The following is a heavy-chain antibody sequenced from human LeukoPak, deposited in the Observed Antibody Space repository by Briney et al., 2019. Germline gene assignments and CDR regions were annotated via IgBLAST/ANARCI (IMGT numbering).Heavy chain of an antibody. CDR3: ARGCTSASCYDY. D-gene: IGHD2-2*01. CDR1: GFTFSSYW. V-gene: IGHV3-7*01. CDR2: IKQDGSEK. J-gene: IGHJ4*02. Sequence: PGGSLRLSRAASGFTFSSYWMSWVRQAPGKGLEWVANIKQDGSEKYYVDSVKGRFTISRDNTKKSLYLQMNSLRPEDTAVYYCARGCTSASCYDYWGQGTLVTVSS.